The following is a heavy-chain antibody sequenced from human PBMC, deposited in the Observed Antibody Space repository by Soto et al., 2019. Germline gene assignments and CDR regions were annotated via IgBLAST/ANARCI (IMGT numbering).Heavy chain of an antibody. D-gene: IGHD6-19*01. V-gene: IGHV3-30*18. CDR3: AKDWGSGGWFNWFHP. CDR2: ISHSGTSK. Sequence: QVQLVESGGGVVQPGGSLNLACVASGFSVGTTGMHWVRQAPGKGLEWVAMISHSGTSKQYGDSVQGRFTVSRDDAKNTLYLHMSSLRPEDTVTYHCAKDWGSGGWFNWFHPWGQGVQVTVSS. J-gene: IGHJ5*02. CDR1: GFSVGTTG.